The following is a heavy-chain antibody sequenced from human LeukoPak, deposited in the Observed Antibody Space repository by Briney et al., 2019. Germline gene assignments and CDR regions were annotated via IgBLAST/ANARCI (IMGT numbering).Heavy chain of an antibody. V-gene: IGHV5-51*01. J-gene: IGHJ4*02. CDR1: GYFFNTYW. Sequence: GESLTISCEGSGYFFNTYWVAWVRQTPGKGLEWMGIISPDDSYTRYSPSFAGHITISADKSLSTPYLQWPSLRASHTAPFYRARYTGSFPPLDYWGQGTLVTVSS. D-gene: IGHD3-10*01. CDR2: ISPDDSYT. CDR3: ARYTGSFPPLDY.